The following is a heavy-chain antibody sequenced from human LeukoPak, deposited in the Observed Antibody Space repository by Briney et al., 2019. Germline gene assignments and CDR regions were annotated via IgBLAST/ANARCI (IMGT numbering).Heavy chain of an antibody. D-gene: IGHD2-8*01. CDR1: GGSISSHY. J-gene: IGHJ4*02. CDR2: IYYTGST. V-gene: IGHV4-59*08. CDR3: ARLPGTIRDPGDY. Sequence: PSETLSLTCTVSGGSISSHYWSWIRQPPGKGLEWIGHIYYTGSTNYNPSLQSRVTISVDMSKNQFSLKLSSVTAADTAVYYCARLPGTIRDPGDYWGQGTLVTVSS.